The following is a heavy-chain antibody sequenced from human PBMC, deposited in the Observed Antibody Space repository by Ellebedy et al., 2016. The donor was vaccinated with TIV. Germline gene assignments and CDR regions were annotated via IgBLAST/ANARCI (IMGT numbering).Heavy chain of an antibody. CDR1: GFSFRSYW. J-gene: IGHJ5*02. D-gene: IGHD4-17*01. CDR3: ARRGSYGDYAVQINSWFDR. V-gene: IGHV3-7*01. CDR2: IYQDGSNQ. Sequence: PGGSLRLSCVASGFSFRSYWMSWVRQAPGKGLEWVANIYQDGSNQYYVDSVKGRFTISRYNANKSLFLQMNSLRGEDTAVYYCARRGSYGDYAVQINSWFDRWGRGTLVTVSS.